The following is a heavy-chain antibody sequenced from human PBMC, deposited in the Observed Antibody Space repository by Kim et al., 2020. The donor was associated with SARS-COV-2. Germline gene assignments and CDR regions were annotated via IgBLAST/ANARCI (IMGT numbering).Heavy chain of an antibody. CDR3: ARQGSGSYLNYYYYGMDV. V-gene: IGHV1-18*01. D-gene: IGHD3-10*01. CDR2: ISAYNGNT. J-gene: IGHJ6*02. Sequence: ASVKVSCKASGYTFTSYGISWVRQAPGQGLEWMGWISAYNGNTNYAQKLQGRVTMTTDTSTSTAYMELRSLRSDDTAVYYCARQGSGSYLNYYYYGMDVWGQGTTVTVSS. CDR1: GYTFTSYG.